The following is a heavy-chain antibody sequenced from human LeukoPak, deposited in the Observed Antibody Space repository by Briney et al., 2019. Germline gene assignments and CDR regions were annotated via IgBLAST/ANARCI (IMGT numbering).Heavy chain of an antibody. J-gene: IGHJ4*02. Sequence: SVKVSCKASGGTFSSYAISWVRQAPGQGLEWMGAIIPIFGTANYAQKFQGRVTITADESTSTAYMELSSLRSEATAVYYCARGRGGMTTVTPLDYWGQGTLVTVSS. CDR2: IIPIFGTA. CDR3: ARGRGGMTTVTPLDY. D-gene: IGHD4-17*01. V-gene: IGHV1-69*13. CDR1: GGTFSSYA.